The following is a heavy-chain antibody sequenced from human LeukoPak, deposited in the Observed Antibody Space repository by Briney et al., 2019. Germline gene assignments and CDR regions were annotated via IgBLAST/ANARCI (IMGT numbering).Heavy chain of an antibody. CDR3: ARGRTTYYYYYMDV. Sequence: ASVKVSCKASGYTFTGYYMHWVRQAPGQGLEWMGWINPNSGGTNYAQKFQGRVTMTRDTSISTAYMELSRLRSDDTAVYYCARGRTTYYYYYMDVWGKGTTVTVSS. D-gene: IGHD2/OR15-2a*01. J-gene: IGHJ6*03. CDR2: INPNSGGT. CDR1: GYTFTGYY. V-gene: IGHV1-2*02.